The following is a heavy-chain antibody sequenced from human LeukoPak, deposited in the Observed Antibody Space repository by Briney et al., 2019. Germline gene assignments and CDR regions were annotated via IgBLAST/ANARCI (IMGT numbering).Heavy chain of an antibody. CDR1: GYSFTNYW. J-gene: IGHJ6*03. D-gene: IGHD6-19*01. Sequence: GASLKISCKGSGYSFTNYWIGWVRQMPGKGLEWRGTIFPGDSDANYSQSFQGQVNISVDQSITTAYLQWSSLKTSDTAMYYCARHIQVADNPNYYMDVWGKGTTVTVSS. CDR2: IFPGDSDA. V-gene: IGHV5-51*01. CDR3: ARHIQVADNPNYYMDV.